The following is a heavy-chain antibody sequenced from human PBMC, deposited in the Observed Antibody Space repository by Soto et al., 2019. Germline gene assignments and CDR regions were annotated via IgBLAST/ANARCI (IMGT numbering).Heavy chain of an antibody. V-gene: IGHV4-34*01. CDR3: ARLWGERYYDSSGYRYYYYGMDV. J-gene: IGHJ6*02. D-gene: IGHD3-22*01. Sequence: SETLSLTCAVYGGSFSGYYWSWIRQPPGKGLEWIGEINHSGSTNYNPSLKSRVTISVDTSKNQFSLKLSSVTAADTAVYYCARLWGERYYDSSGYRYYYYGMDVWGQGTTVTFS. CDR1: GGSFSGYY. CDR2: INHSGST.